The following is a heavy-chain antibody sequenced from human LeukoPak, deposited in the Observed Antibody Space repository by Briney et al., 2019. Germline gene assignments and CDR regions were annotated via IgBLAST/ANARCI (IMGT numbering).Heavy chain of an antibody. CDR3: ARGFISITIFGVVTYLDY. CDR1: GGSISSYY. D-gene: IGHD3-3*01. V-gene: IGHV4-4*08. Sequence: SSETLSLTCTVSGGSISSYYWSWIRQPPGKGLEWIGRIYTSGSTNYNPSLKSRVTISVDTSKNQFSLKLSSVTAADTAVYYCARGFISITIFGVVTYLDYWGQGTLVTVSS. CDR2: IYTSGST. J-gene: IGHJ4*02.